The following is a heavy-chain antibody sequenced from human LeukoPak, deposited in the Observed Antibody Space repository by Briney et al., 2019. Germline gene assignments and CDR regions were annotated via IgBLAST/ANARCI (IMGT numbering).Heavy chain of an antibody. V-gene: IGHV4-39*07. CDR1: GGSISSSSYY. CDR3: ARDPDHNPDVVVVAYGMDV. D-gene: IGHD2-15*01. Sequence: SETLSLTCTVSGGSISSSSYYWGWIRQPPGKGLEWIGSIYYSGSTYYNPSLKSRVTISVDTSKNQFSLKLSSVTAADTAVYYCARDPDHNPDVVVVAYGMDVWGQGTTVTVSS. J-gene: IGHJ6*02. CDR2: IYYSGST.